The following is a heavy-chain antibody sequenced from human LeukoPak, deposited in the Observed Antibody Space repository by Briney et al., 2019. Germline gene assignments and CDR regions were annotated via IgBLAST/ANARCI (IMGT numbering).Heavy chain of an antibody. D-gene: IGHD3-22*01. CDR2: INPNSGGT. J-gene: IGHJ4*02. CDR3: ARDAYDSSGYYFGGFDY. V-gene: IGHV1-2*02. Sequence: ASVKVSCKASGYNFTGYYMHWVRQAPGQGLEWMGWINPNSGGTNYAQKFQGRVTMTRDTSISTAYMELSRLRSDDTAVYYCARDAYDSSGYYFGGFDYWGQGTLVTVSS. CDR1: GYNFTGYY.